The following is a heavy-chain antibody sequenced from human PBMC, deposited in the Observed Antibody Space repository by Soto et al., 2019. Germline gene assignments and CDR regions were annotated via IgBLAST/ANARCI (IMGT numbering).Heavy chain of an antibody. CDR3: ARDYGGNCADC. CDR2: ISSSSSYI. D-gene: IGHD2-15*01. CDR1: GFTFSSYS. Sequence: EVQLVESGGGLVKPGGSLRLSCAASGFTFSSYSMNWVRQAPGKGLEWVSSISSSSSYIYYADSVKDRFTISRDNAKKSVYVQMISVRGEDTAVYECARDYGGNCADCWGQGTLVTVSS. J-gene: IGHJ4*02. V-gene: IGHV3-21*01.